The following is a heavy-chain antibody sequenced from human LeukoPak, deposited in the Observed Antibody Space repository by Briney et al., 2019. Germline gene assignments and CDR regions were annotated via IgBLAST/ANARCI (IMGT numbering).Heavy chain of an antibody. D-gene: IGHD3-9*01. J-gene: IGHJ6*02. CDR1: GFTFDDYA. CDR3: AKDMTGDYYYYGMDV. CDR2: ISWNSGSI. Sequence: SLRLSCAASGFTFDDYAMHWVRQAPGKGLEWVSGISWNSGSIGYADSVKGRFTISRDNAKNSLYLQMNSLRAEDTALYYCAKDMTGDYYYYGMDVWGQGTTVTVSS. V-gene: IGHV3-9*01.